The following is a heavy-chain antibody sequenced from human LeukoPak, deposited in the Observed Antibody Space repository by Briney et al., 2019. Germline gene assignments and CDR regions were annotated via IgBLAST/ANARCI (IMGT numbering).Heavy chain of an antibody. CDR2: ISYDGSNK. D-gene: IGHD3-16*02. CDR3: ARALYDYVWGSYRYTPPDY. V-gene: IGHV3-30-3*01. CDR1: GFTFSSYA. J-gene: IGHJ4*02. Sequence: GGSLRLSCAASGFTFSSYAMHWVRQAPGKGLEWVAVISYDGSNKYYADSVKGRFTISRDNSKNTLYLQMNNLRAEDTAVYYCARALYDYVWGSYRYTPPDYWGRGTLVTVSS.